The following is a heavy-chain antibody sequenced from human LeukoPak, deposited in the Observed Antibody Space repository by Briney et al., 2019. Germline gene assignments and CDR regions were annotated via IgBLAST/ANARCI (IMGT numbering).Heavy chain of an antibody. J-gene: IGHJ4*02. CDR1: GGTISSYY. CDR3: ARGGDSGYDYLDY. V-gene: IGHV4-59*08. CDR2: IYYSGST. D-gene: IGHD5-12*01. Sequence: SETLSLTCTVSGGTISSYYWSWIRQPPGKGLEWIGYIYYSGSTTYNPSLKSRVTISVDTSKNQFSLKLSSVTAADTAVYYCARGGDSGYDYLDYWGQGILVTVSS.